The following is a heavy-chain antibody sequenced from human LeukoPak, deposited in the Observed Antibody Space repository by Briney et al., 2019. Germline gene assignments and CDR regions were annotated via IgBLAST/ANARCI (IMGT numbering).Heavy chain of an antibody. CDR3: ARVDGATLDY. D-gene: IGHD4/OR15-4a*01. V-gene: IGHV4-30-4*01. J-gene: IGHJ4*02. Sequence: SETLSLTCTVSGXPISSDFYWSWIRQPPGKDLEWLGYIYHSGRTSYNPSLKSRVTISVDTSKNQFSLKLSFVTAADTAVYFCARVDGATLDYWGQGTLVTVSS. CDR2: IYHSGRT. CDR1: GXPISSDFY.